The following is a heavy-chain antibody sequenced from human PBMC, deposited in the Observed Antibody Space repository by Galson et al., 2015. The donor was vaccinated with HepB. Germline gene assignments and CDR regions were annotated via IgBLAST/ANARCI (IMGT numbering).Heavy chain of an antibody. J-gene: IGHJ4*02. D-gene: IGHD6-13*01. CDR1: GYTFGIYD. V-gene: IGHV1-8*01. CDR3: ARGTSSRFPY. Sequence: SVKVSCKASGYTFGIYDINWMRRATGQGLEWMGWMNPNTGNTGYAQKFQGRVTMTRNTSIDTAYMELSSLRSEDTAVYYCARGTSSRFPYWGQGTQVTVSS. CDR2: MNPNTGNT.